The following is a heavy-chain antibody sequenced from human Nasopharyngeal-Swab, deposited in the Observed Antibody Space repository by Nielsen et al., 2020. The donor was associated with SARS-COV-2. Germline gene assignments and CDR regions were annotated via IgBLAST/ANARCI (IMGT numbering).Heavy chain of an antibody. CDR1: GFTFSNYW. CDR3: AKDRGGNSGTFDS. D-gene: IGHD1-26*01. Sequence: GESLKISCAASGFTFSNYWMHWVRQAPGKGLVWVSRINSDGRSTTYADSVKGRFTISRDNAKNTLYLQMNSLRAEDTAVYYCAKDRGGNSGTFDSWGQGTLVTVSS. V-gene: IGHV3-74*01. CDR2: INSDGRST. J-gene: IGHJ4*02.